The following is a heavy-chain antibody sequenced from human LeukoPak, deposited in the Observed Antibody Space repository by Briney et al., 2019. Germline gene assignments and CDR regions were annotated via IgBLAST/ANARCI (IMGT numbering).Heavy chain of an antibody. CDR2: IYTSGST. D-gene: IGHD3-22*01. V-gene: IGHV4-61*02. Sequence: SETLSLTCTVSGGSISSGSYYWSWIRQPAGKGLEWIGRIYTSGSTNYNPSPKSRVTISVDTSKNQFSLKLSSVTAADTAVYYCARESYYYDSSGYYYFDYWGQGTLVTVSS. CDR3: ARESYYYDSSGYYYFDY. CDR1: GGSISSGSYY. J-gene: IGHJ4*02.